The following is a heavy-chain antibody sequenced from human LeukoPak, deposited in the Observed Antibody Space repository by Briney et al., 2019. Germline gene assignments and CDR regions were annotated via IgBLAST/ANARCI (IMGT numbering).Heavy chain of an antibody. Sequence: GGSLRLSCAASGFTFNNYAMAWVRRAPGKGLEWVSAISGSGGSIYYADSVKGRFTISRDNSKNTLYLQMNSLRAEDTAVYYCAKDAMVRGIYGDYFDYWGQGTLVTVSS. CDR3: AKDAMVRGIYGDYFDY. CDR2: ISGSGGSI. J-gene: IGHJ4*02. V-gene: IGHV3-23*01. D-gene: IGHD3-10*01. CDR1: GFTFNNYA.